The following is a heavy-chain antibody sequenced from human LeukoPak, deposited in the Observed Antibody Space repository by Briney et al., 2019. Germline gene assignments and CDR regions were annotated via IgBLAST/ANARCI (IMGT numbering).Heavy chain of an antibody. CDR3: ARDRRPGLLWFGELVY. CDR1: GGSISSGGYY. Sequence: SQTLSLTCTVSGGSISSGGYYWRWIRQHPGKGLEWIGYIYYSGSTYYNPSLKSRVTISVDTSKNQFSLKLSSVTAADTAVYYCARDRRPGLLWFGELVYWGQGTLVTVSS. CDR2: IYYSGST. J-gene: IGHJ4*02. D-gene: IGHD3-10*01. V-gene: IGHV4-31*03.